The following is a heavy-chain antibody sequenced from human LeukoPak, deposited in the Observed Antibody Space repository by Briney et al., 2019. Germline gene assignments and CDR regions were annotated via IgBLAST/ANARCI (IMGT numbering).Heavy chain of an antibody. Sequence: GGSLRLSCAASGFTFSSYAMHWVRQAPGKGLEWVAVISYDGSNKYYADSVKGRFTISRDNSKNTLYLQMNSLRPEDTAIYYCAREGYYGSGSPPSLYFDYWGQGTLVTVSS. V-gene: IGHV3-30-3*01. J-gene: IGHJ4*02. CDR2: ISYDGSNK. CDR1: GFTFSSYA. CDR3: AREGYYGSGSPPSLYFDY. D-gene: IGHD3-10*01.